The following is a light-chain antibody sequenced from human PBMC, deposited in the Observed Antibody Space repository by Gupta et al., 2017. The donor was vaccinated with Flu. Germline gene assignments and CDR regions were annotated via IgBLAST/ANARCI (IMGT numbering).Light chain of an antibody. V-gene: IGLV1-44*01. Sequence: WYQHLPGTAPRLLIYNDNQRPSGVPDRFSGSKSGTSASLAIGGLQSEDEVDYYCAAWDDSLTALSADGSLTGLWVFGGGTKLSVL. CDR3: AAWDDSLTALSADGSLTGLWV. J-gene: IGLJ3*02. CDR2: NDN.